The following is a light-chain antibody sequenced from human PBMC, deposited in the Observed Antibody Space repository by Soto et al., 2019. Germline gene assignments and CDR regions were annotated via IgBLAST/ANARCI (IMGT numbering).Light chain of an antibody. CDR1: SSDVGGYNY. CDR3: SSYTSSSTYVV. J-gene: IGLJ2*01. CDR2: DVS. V-gene: IGLV2-14*01. Sequence: QAASVSGSPGQSITISCTGTSSDVGGYNYVSWYQQHPGKAPKLMIYDVSNRPSGVSNRFSGSKSGNTASLTISGLQAEDEADYYCSSYTSSSTYVVFGGGTKL.